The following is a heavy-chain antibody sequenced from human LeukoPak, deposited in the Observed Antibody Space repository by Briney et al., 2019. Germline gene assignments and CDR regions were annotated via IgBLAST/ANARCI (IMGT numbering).Heavy chain of an antibody. V-gene: IGHV3-23*01. Sequence: GGSLRLSCAAPGFTFNSCAMSWVRQAPGKGLEWVSGISGSGGSTFYADSVKGRFTISRDNSKNTLYLQMNSLRAEDTAVYYCANVMVRGVPLDFWGQGTLATVSS. J-gene: IGHJ4*02. CDR2: ISGSGGST. CDR1: GFTFNSCA. D-gene: IGHD3-10*01. CDR3: ANVMVRGVPLDF.